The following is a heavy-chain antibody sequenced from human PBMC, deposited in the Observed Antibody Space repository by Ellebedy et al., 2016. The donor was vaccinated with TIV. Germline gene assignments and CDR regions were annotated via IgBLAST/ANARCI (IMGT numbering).Heavy chain of an antibody. CDR2: IVGSGA. CDR3: AKDRTPGDGYWVFDD. J-gene: IGHJ4*02. D-gene: IGHD5-18*01. Sequence: GESLKISCAASGFTFSRFAITWVRQAPGKGLEWVSGIVGSGAQKYADPVKGRFTISRDNSKSTVDLQMNSLRVEDTAVYFCAKDRTPGDGYWVFDDWGQGTLVTVSS. V-gene: IGHV3-23*01. CDR1: GFTFSRFA.